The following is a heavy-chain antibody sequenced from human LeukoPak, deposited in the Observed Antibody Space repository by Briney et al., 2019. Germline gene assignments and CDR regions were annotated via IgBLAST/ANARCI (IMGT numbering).Heavy chain of an antibody. Sequence: GGSLRLSCAASGFTLSSYAMSWVRQTPGKGLECVSTIRDTDGRTYYADSVEGRFTISRDNFTNTLYLQMNSLRAGDTAIYYCAKSGNTETVDYWGQGTLVTVSS. D-gene: IGHD4-17*01. J-gene: IGHJ4*02. CDR3: AKSGNTETVDY. V-gene: IGHV3-23*01. CDR1: GFTLSSYA. CDR2: IRDTDGRT.